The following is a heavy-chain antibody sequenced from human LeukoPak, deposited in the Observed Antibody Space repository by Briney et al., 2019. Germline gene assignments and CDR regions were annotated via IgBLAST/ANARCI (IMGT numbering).Heavy chain of an antibody. D-gene: IGHD3-10*01. CDR3: ARVRVRGVIITYYYFGMDV. J-gene: IGHJ6*02. CDR1: GDSVSSNSAA. V-gene: IGHV6-1*01. CDR2: TYYRSKWYN. Sequence: SQTLSLTCAISGDSVSSNSAAWTWIRQSPSRGLEWLGRTYYRSKWYNDYAVSVKSRITINPDTSKNQFSLQLNSVTPEDTAVYYCARVRVRGVIITYYYFGMDVWGQGTTVTVSS.